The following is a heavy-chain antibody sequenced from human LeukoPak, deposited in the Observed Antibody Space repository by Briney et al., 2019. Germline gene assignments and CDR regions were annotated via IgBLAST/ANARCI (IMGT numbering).Heavy chain of an antibody. J-gene: IGHJ3*02. V-gene: IGHV3-23*01. D-gene: IGHD6-6*01. CDR3: AQRPLAPPNYVFDI. Sequence: GGSLGLSCAASGFTFSSYAMSWVRQAPGKGLEWVSVISASGSSTYYADSVKGRFTISRDNSKNTLYLQMNSLRGEDTALYYCAQRPLAPPNYVFDIWGQGTMVTVSS. CDR2: ISASGSST. CDR1: GFTFSSYA.